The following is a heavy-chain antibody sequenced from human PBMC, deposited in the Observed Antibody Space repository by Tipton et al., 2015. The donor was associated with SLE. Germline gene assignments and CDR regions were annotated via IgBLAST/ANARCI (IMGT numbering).Heavy chain of an antibody. D-gene: IGHD4-17*01. J-gene: IGHJ4*02. CDR1: GGSISSGNW. CDR2: IDHSGST. Sequence: TLSLTCAVYGGSISSGNWWSWIRQPPGKGLEWIGEIDHSGSTNYNPSLESRVTISIDKSRNQFSLKLNSVTAADTAVYYCAKDYNYDYPDYNWGQGTLVIVSS. CDR3: AKDYNYDYPDYN. V-gene: IGHV4-4*02.